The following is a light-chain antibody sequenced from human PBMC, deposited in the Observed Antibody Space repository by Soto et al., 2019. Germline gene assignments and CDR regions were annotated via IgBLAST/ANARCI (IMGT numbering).Light chain of an antibody. J-gene: IGLJ3*02. V-gene: IGLV1-47*02. Sequence: QSVLTQPPSASGTPGQRVTISCSGSNSNSGSNYVYWYQQFPGTAPKLLIYSNIQRPSGVPARFSGSKSGTTAYLAISGRRSEDEADYYCAAWDNSLNGRVFGGGTQLTVL. CDR2: SNI. CDR3: AAWDNSLNGRV. CDR1: NSNSGSNY.